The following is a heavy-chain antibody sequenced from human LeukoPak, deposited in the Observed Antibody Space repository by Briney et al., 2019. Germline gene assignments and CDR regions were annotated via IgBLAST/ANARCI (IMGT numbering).Heavy chain of an antibody. CDR2: ISGNGGST. CDR3: AKGYSSGWYCFDY. Sequence: PGGSLRLSCAASGFTFSSYAMHWVRQAPGKGLEYVSAISGNGGSTYYANSVKGRFTISRDNSKNTLYLQMGSLRAEDTAIYYCAKGYSSGWYCFDYWGQGTLVTVSS. CDR1: GFTFSSYA. V-gene: IGHV3-64*01. J-gene: IGHJ4*02. D-gene: IGHD6-19*01.